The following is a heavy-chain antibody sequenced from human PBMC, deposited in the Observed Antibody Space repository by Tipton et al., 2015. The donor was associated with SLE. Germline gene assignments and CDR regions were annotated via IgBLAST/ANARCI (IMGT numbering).Heavy chain of an antibody. CDR3: ARGIGPQWPGGFYFDH. J-gene: IGHJ4*02. D-gene: IGHD6-19*01. Sequence: LRLSCNVSGGSIISYYCSWIRQPPGKGLEWIGYVDYSGTANYNPSLESRLTVSIDTPKNQFSLRLSSVTAADTAVYYCARGIGPQWPGGFYFDHWGQGILVTVSS. V-gene: IGHV4-59*01. CDR1: GGSIISYY. CDR2: VDYSGTA.